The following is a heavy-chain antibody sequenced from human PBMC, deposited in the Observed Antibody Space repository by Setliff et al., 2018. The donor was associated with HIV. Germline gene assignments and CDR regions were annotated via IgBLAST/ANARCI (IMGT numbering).Heavy chain of an antibody. CDR3: ATTQDGPGGNYFDS. Sequence: GPSVKVSCKASEYTFTIYYIHWVRQALGQGFEWMGIINPRGGITTYSQNFQGRVTMTRDTSTSTIYMELSSLRSEDTAVYYCATTQDGPGGNYFDSWGQGTLVTVSS. V-gene: IGHV1-46*01. D-gene: IGHD3-16*01. CDR2: INPRGGIT. CDR1: EYTFTIYY. J-gene: IGHJ4*02.